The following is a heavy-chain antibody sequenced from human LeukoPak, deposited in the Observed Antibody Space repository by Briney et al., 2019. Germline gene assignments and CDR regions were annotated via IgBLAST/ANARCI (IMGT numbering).Heavy chain of an antibody. CDR1: GGSISGTDLY. CDR3: ERDSHLDV. J-gene: IGHJ6*02. V-gene: IGHV4-39*01. CDR2: IHTTGNS. Sequence: SETLSLTCTVSGGSISGTDLYWGWIRQLPGKGLEWIGNIHTTGNSFCNPSLKSRVTISIDTSKNQFSLKLSSVTAADTAVYYCERDSHLDVWGHGTTVTVSS. D-gene: IGHD2-15*01.